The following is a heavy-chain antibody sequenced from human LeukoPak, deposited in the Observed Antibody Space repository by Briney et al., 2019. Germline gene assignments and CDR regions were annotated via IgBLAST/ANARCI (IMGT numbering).Heavy chain of an antibody. Sequence: SGGSLRLSCAASGFTFSSYAMSWVRQAPGKGLEWVSAISGSGGSTYYADSVKGRFTISRDNSKNTLYLQMNSLRAEDTAVYYCARDRYCSSTSCHRGVFDPWGQGTLVTVSS. CDR1: GFTFSSYA. V-gene: IGHV3-23*01. CDR2: ISGSGGST. D-gene: IGHD2-2*01. CDR3: ARDRYCSSTSCHRGVFDP. J-gene: IGHJ5*02.